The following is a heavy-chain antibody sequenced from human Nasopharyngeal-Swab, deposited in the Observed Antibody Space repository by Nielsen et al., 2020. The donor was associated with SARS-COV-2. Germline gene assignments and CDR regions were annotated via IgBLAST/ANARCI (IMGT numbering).Heavy chain of an antibody. D-gene: IGHD3-10*01. V-gene: IGHV1-18*01. J-gene: IGHJ4*02. CDR3: ARGRGPTDY. CDR1: GYTFINYG. CDR2: ISANNGNT. Sequence: ASVKVSCKASGYTFINYGLSWVRQAPGQGLEWVGWISANNGNTNYAQRFQGRVTMTTDTFTTTAYMELRSLRFDDAAVYYCARGRGPTDYWGQGTLVTVSS.